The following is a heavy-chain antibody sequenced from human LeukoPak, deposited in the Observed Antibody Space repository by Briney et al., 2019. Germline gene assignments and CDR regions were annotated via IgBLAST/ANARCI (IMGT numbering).Heavy chain of an antibody. Sequence: SETLSLTCTVVGGAINRRNYYWGWIRQPPGKGLEWIGYIYYSGSTNYNPSLKSRVTISIDTSKNQFSLKLSSVTAADTAVYYCARHQWVPAFDIWGQGTMVTVSS. CDR1: GGAINRRNYY. CDR3: ARHQWVPAFDI. CDR2: IYYSGST. D-gene: IGHD1-26*01. V-gene: IGHV4-61*05. J-gene: IGHJ3*02.